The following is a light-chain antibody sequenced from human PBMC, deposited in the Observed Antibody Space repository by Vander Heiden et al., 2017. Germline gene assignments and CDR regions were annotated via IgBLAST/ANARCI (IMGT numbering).Light chain of an antibody. V-gene: IGLV3-1*01. CDR2: KDT. CDR3: QAWDSTTVV. J-gene: IGLJ2*01. CDR1: KLGDQY. Sequence: SYALTQPPSVSVSPGQTARIACTGSKLGDQYACWNQQRPGQSPIPDIYKDTNRAAGIPEPFSSSDSANTATLTISGTQAMDEADYYCQAWDSTTVVFGGGTKLTVL.